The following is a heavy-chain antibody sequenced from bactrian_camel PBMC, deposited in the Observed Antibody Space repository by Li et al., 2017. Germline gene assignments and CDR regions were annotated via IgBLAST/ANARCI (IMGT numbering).Heavy chain of an antibody. D-gene: IGHD4*01. CDR2: ISKLHLT. CDR1: GITEGTNC. V-gene: IGHV3S55*01. J-gene: IGHJ4*01. Sequence: HVQLVESGGGSVQAGGSLSLSCEVSGITEGTNCIGWFRQAPGKEREGVAYISKLHLTTYEDSVKGRFTISKDFAKNTLYLQMNSLKPEDTAMYYCAAGSTTPKCDYDVSRPAYWGQGTQVTVS. CDR3: AAGSTTPKCDYDVSRPAY.